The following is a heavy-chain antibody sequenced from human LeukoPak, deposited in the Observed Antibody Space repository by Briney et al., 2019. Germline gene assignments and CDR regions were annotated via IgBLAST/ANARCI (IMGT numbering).Heavy chain of an antibody. Sequence: PGGSLRLSCAASGFTFSSYAMSWVRQAPGKGLEWVSAISGSGSSTYYADSVKGRFTISRDNSKNTLYLQMNSLRAEDTAVYYYSKDLSGSEGHFDDWGQTTIVTASS. J-gene: IGHJ4*02. CDR1: GFTFSSYA. V-gene: IGHV3-23*01. D-gene: IGHD6-25*01. CDR2: ISGSGSST. CDR3: SKDLSGSEGHFDD.